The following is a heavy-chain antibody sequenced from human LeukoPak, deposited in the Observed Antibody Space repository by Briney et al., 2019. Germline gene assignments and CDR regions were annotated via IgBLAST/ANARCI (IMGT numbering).Heavy chain of an antibody. Sequence: PGGSLRLSCAASGFTFSSYAMSWVRQAPGKGLEWVSTISGSGGTTNYADSVKGRFTIFRDNFKNTLYLQMSSLRAEDTAVYYCAKVGPRTTVIRGYFDYWGQGALVTVSS. CDR3: AKVGPRTTVIRGYFDY. D-gene: IGHD4-17*01. CDR2: ISGSGGTT. V-gene: IGHV3-23*01. J-gene: IGHJ4*02. CDR1: GFTFSSYA.